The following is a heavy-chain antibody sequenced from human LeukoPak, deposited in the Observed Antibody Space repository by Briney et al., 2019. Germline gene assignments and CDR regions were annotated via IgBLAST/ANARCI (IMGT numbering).Heavy chain of an antibody. CDR3: ARLPLAVAGTRYYYYYYMDV. CDR2: IYYSGST. D-gene: IGHD6-19*01. J-gene: IGHJ6*03. V-gene: IGHV4-59*01. Sequence: PSETLSLTCTVSGGSISSYYWSWIRQPPGKGLEWIGYIYYSGSTNYNPSRKSRVTISGDTSKNQFSLKLTSVTAADTAVYYCARLPLAVAGTRYYYYYYMDVWGKGTTVTVSS. CDR1: GGSISSYY.